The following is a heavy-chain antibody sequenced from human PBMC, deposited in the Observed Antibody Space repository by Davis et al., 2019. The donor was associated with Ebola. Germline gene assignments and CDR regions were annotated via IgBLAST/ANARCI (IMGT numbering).Heavy chain of an antibody. CDR2: LFHSGST. V-gene: IGHV4-38-2*02. Sequence: MPSETLSFTCTVSGFSITSGYFWGWIRQSPGKGLEWLGSLFHSGSTYYNPSLRSRITESVDASTNQFSLRLTSVTAADTAVYYCVRHITTSRFYFDYWGQGALVTVSS. D-gene: IGHD2-21*01. J-gene: IGHJ4*02. CDR3: VRHITTSRFYFDY. CDR1: GFSITSGYF.